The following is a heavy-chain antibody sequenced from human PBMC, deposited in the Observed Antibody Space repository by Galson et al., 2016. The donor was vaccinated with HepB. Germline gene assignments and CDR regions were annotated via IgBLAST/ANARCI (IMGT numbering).Heavy chain of an antibody. J-gene: IGHJ4*02. CDR1: GFTFSSYW. CDR3: AREFSSSWYMRKYFDY. Sequence: SLRLSCAASGFTFSSYWMNWVRQAPGKGLEWVANIKQDGSEKYYVDSVMGRFTISRDNAKNSLYLQMNSLRAEDTAVYYCAREFSSSWYMRKYFDYWGQGTLVTVSS. V-gene: IGHV3-7*01. CDR2: IKQDGSEK. D-gene: IGHD6-13*01.